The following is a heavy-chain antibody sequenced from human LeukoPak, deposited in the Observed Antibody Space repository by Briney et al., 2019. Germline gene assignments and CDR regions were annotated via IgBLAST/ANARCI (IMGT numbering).Heavy chain of an antibody. Sequence: GGSLRLSCAASGFTFSSYEMNWVRQAPGKGLEWVSYISSSGSTIYYADSVKGRFTISRDNAKNSLYLQMNSLRAEDTAVYYCARVHKYYYGSGPFDYWGQGTLVTVSS. CDR2: ISSSGSTI. CDR1: GFTFSSYE. CDR3: ARVHKYYYGSGPFDY. D-gene: IGHD3-10*01. V-gene: IGHV3-48*03. J-gene: IGHJ4*02.